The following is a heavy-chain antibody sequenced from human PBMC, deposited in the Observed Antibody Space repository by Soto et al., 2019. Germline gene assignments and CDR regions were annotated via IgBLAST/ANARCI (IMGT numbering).Heavy chain of an antibody. CDR3: ARDFDAANAFDI. J-gene: IGHJ3*02. CDR1: GGSMSPYY. CDR2: IDYSGSA. D-gene: IGHD3-9*01. V-gene: IGHV4-59*01. Sequence: QVQLQESGPGLVKPSETLSLTCTVSGGSMSPYYWSWIRQPPGKGLEWIGYIDYSGSANYNPSLRSRLTISIDTSKNQFSLKVTSVTAADTAVYYCARDFDAANAFDIWGRGTMVTVSS.